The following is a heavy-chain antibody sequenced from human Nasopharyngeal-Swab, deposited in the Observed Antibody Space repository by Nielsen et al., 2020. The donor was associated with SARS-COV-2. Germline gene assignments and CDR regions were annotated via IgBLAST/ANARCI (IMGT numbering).Heavy chain of an antibody. CDR2: ISGSGGST. D-gene: IGHD6-13*01. V-gene: IGHV3-23*01. Sequence: GESLKISCAASGFTFSSYAMSWVRQAPGKGLEWVSAISGSGGSTYYADSVKGRFTISRDNSKNTLYLQMNSLRAEDTAVYCCANSWYDYYYGMDVWGQGTTVTVSS. J-gene: IGHJ6*02. CDR3: ANSWYDYYYGMDV. CDR1: GFTFSSYA.